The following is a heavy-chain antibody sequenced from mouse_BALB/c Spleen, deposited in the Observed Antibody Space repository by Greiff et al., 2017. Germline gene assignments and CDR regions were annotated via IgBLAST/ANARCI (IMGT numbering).Heavy chain of an antibody. CDR3: ARDIKGGYGRYAMDY. CDR2: IRNKANGYTT. CDR1: GFTFTDYY. Sequence: EVQVVESGGGLVQPGGSLRLSCATSGFTFTDYYMSWVRQPPGKALEWLGFIRNKANGYTTAYSASVQGRFTISRDNSQSILYLQMNTLIAEDSSTYYGARDIKGGYGRYAMDYWGQGTSVTVSS. J-gene: IGHJ4*01. V-gene: IGHV7-3*02. D-gene: IGHD1-1*02.